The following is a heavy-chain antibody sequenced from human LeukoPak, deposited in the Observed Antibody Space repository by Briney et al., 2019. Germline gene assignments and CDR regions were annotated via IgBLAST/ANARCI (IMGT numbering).Heavy chain of an antibody. D-gene: IGHD3-22*01. J-gene: IGHJ4*02. CDR1: GDSISSYY. Sequence: PSETLSLTCSVSGDSISSYYWSWVRQPPGKGLEWIGYIYYSGSTNYNPSLKSRVTISVDTSKNQFSLKLSSVTAADTAVYYCASHYYDSSGYYLGYFDYWGQGTLVTVSS. CDR2: IYYSGST. V-gene: IGHV4-59*08. CDR3: ASHYYDSSGYYLGYFDY.